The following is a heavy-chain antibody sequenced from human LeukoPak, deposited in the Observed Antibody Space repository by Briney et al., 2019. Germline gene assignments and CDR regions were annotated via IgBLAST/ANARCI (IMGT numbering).Heavy chain of an antibody. D-gene: IGHD4-23*01. CDR3: ARSSGVTTVAPFDC. CDR1: GFTFGSFG. J-gene: IGHJ4*02. V-gene: IGHV3-53*01. CDR2: IYSNGDT. Sequence: GRSLRLSCEASGFTFGSFGMHWVRQAPGKGLEWVAVIYSNGDTYYTDSVKGRFTISRDNSKNTLYLQMNSLRAEDTAVYYCARSSGVTTVAPFDCWGQGTLVTVSS.